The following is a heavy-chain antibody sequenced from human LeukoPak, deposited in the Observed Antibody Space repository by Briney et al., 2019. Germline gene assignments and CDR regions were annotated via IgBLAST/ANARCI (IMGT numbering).Heavy chain of an antibody. D-gene: IGHD3-3*01. V-gene: IGHV4-34*01. CDR3: ARSIWSGYWFGY. J-gene: IGHJ4*02. Sequence: SETLSLTCDVYGGSFSGYYWSWIRQPPGKGLEWIGEINHSGSTNYNPSLKSRVTISVDTSKNQFSLKLSSVTAADTAVYYCARSIWSGYWFGYWGQGTLVTVSS. CDR2: INHSGST. CDR1: GGSFSGYY.